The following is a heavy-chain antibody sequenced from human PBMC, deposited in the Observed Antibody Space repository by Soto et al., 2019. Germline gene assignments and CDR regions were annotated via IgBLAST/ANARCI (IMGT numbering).Heavy chain of an antibody. CDR1: GASIRSTY. J-gene: IGHJ5*02. CDR3: AKAPFCLALGTVLHYFYP. V-gene: IGHV4-59*01. D-gene: IGHD7-27*01. CDR2: IYYSGTT. Sequence: QVHLQESGPGLVKPSETLSLTCTVSGASIRSTYWSWIRQSTGKGLEWIGYIYYSGTTNYNPSLTNPATISVDTSKNQLSLNLSSVTAADTAVYSCAKAPFCLALGTVLHYFYPLGQGTLFTVAS.